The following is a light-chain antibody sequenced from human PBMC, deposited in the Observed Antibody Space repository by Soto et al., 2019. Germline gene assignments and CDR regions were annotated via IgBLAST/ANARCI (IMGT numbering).Light chain of an antibody. J-gene: IGKJ3*01. CDR2: GAS. Sequence: DIQMTQSPSSLSASVGDRVAITCRATQAISDYLNWYQQKPGKDLKLLIYGASNLQSGVPSRFSGSGSGTDFTLTISGLQPEDFGIYYCQQTYSLPITFGPGTKVDVK. CDR1: QAISDY. CDR3: QQTYSLPIT. V-gene: IGKV1-39*01.